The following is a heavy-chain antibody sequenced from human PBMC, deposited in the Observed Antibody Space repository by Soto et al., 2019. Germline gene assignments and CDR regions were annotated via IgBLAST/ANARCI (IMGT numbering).Heavy chain of an antibody. CDR3: ARAGFGELPDYYYGMDV. J-gene: IGHJ6*02. Sequence: ASVKVSCKASGYTFTSYGISWVRQAPGQGLEWMGWISAYNGNTNYAQKLQGRVTMTTDTSTSTAYMELRSLRSDDTAVYYSARAGFGELPDYYYGMDVWGQGTTVTVSS. CDR1: GYTFTSYG. V-gene: IGHV1-18*04. CDR2: ISAYNGNT. D-gene: IGHD3-10*01.